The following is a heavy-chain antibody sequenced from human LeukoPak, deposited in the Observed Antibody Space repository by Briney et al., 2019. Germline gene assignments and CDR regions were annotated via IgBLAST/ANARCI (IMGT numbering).Heavy chain of an antibody. V-gene: IGHV4-38-2*02. J-gene: IGHJ5*02. CDR1: GYYISSGYY. CDR2: IYYSGST. CDR3: ARPVPSRLGWFDP. D-gene: IGHD1-1*01. Sequence: SETLSLTCTVSGYYISSGYYWGWIRQPPGKGLEWIGSIYYSGSTYYNPSLKSRVTISVDTSKNQFSLKLRPVTAADTAVYYCARPVPSRLGWFDPWGQGTLVTVSS.